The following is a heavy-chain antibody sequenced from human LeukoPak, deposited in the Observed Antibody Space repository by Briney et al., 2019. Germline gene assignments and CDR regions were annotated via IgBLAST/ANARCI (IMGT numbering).Heavy chain of an antibody. Sequence: GGSLRLSCAASGFTFNSYWMHWIRQAPGKGLVWVSRISSDGTGTTYADSVKGRFTISRDNAKNTLYLQMTSLRPEDTAVFYCVKDPGVSSGAWGQGTLVTVSS. J-gene: IGHJ4*02. D-gene: IGHD6-19*01. CDR1: GFTFNSYW. CDR2: ISSDGTGT. V-gene: IGHV3-74*01. CDR3: VKDPGVSSGA.